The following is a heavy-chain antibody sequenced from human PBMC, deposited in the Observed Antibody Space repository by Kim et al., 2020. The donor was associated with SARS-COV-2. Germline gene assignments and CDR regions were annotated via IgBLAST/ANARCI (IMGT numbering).Heavy chain of an antibody. CDR3: AKDPKYCSSTSCREFDY. Sequence: GGSLRLSCAASGFTFSSYAMSWVRQAPGKGLEWVSAISGSGGSTYYADSVKGRFTISRDNSKNTLYLQMNSLRAEDTAVYYCAKDPKYCSSTSCREFDYWGQGTLVTVSS. V-gene: IGHV3-23*01. D-gene: IGHD2-2*01. CDR1: GFTFSSYA. CDR2: ISGSGGST. J-gene: IGHJ4*02.